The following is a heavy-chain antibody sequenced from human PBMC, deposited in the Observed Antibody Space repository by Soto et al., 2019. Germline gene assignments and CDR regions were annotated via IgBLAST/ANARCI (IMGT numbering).Heavy chain of an antibody. Sequence: GGSLRLSCAASGFTFSNAWMNWVRQAPGKGLEWVGRIKSKTDGGTTDYAAPVKGRFTISRDDSKNTLYLQMNSLKTEDTAVYYCTTQPQLKQQLVWWFAPWGQGTLVTVSS. J-gene: IGHJ5*02. D-gene: IGHD6-13*01. CDR3: TTQPQLKQQLVWWFAP. CDR2: IKSKTDGGTT. V-gene: IGHV3-15*07. CDR1: GFTFSNAW.